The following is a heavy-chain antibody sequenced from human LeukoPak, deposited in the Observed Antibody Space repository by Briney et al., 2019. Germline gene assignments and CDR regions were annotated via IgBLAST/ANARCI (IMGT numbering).Heavy chain of an antibody. J-gene: IGHJ4*02. CDR1: GFAFSSYT. CDR3: ARGYGDLGY. D-gene: IGHD4-17*01. Sequence: GGSLRLSCAATGFAFSSYTMNWVRQAPGKGLEWVSSISSSSSYIYYADSVKGRFTISRDNAKNSLYLQMNSLRAEGTAVYYCARGYGDLGYWGQGTLVTVSS. CDR2: ISSSSSYI. V-gene: IGHV3-21*01.